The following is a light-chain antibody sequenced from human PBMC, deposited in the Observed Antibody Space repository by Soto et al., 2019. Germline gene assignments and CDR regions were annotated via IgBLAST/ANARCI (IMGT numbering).Light chain of an antibody. Sequence: DIVLTQSPGTLSFSPGEGATLSWSASQSVTSSYLAWYQLKPGQAPRLLIYGASSRATGIPDRFSGSGSGTDFTLTISRLDPEDFAVYFCQQYGSSPRTFGQGTKVDIK. CDR2: GAS. J-gene: IGKJ1*01. CDR1: QSVTSSY. V-gene: IGKV3-20*01. CDR3: QQYGSSPRT.